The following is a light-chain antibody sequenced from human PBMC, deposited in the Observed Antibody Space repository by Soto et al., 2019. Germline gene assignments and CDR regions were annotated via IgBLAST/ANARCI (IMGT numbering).Light chain of an antibody. V-gene: IGKV1-27*01. J-gene: IGKJ5*01. Sequence: DIQMTQSPSSLSASVGDRVTITCRASQGISNFLAWYQQKPGNVPKLLISAASTLQSEVPSRFSGNRSGTVFTILITSLQSEDVAPYYCPKYSVVITFGQGTRLEIK. CDR2: AAS. CDR3: PKYSVVIT. CDR1: QGISNF.